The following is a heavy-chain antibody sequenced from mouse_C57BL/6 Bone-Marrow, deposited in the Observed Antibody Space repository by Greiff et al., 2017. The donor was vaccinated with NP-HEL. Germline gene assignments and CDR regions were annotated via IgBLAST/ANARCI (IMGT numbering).Heavy chain of an antibody. CDR2: IHPNSGST. J-gene: IGHJ2*01. V-gene: IGHV1-64*01. CDR3: AKFPHYYYGVY. Sequence: QVQLQQPGAELVKPGASVKLSCKASGYTFTSYWMHWVKQRPGQGLEWIVMIHPNSGSTNYNEKFKSKATLTVDKSSSTAYMQLSSLTSEDSAVYYCAKFPHYYYGVYWGQGTTLTVSS. CDR1: GYTFTSYW. D-gene: IGHD1-1*02.